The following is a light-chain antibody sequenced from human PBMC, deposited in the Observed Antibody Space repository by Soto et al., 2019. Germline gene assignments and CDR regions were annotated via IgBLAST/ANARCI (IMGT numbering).Light chain of an antibody. CDR1: QDIDNS. J-gene: IGKJ1*01. V-gene: IGKV1-33*01. CDR3: QQYDTVGSRA. CDR2: AAS. Sequence: IQMAQSASSLSAXVGDXVTIXXRXSQDIDNSLSCYQHGPLEGPRVVIYAASYLEPGVPPRCSGGGSEAYFCLTVSSLRPKDYATNYCQQYDTVGSRAFGQGT.